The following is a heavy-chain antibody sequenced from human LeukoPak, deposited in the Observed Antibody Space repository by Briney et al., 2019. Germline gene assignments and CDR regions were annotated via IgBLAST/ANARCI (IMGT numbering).Heavy chain of an antibody. V-gene: IGHV4-59*10. J-gene: IGHJ6*03. CDR1: GGSFSGYY. CDR3: ARNAYYYDSSGPYLYYYMDV. Sequence: SETLSLTCAVYGGSFSGYYWSWIRQPAGKGLEWIGRIYTSGSTNYNPSLKSRVTISVDTSKNQFSPKLSSVTAADTAVYYCARNAYYYDSSGPYLYYYMDVWGKGTTVTISS. CDR2: IYTSGST. D-gene: IGHD3-22*01.